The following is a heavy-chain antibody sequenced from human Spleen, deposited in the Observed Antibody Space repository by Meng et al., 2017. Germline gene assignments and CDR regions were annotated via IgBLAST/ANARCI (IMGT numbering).Heavy chain of an antibody. Sequence: GESLKISCAASGFTFSSYGMHWVRQAPGKGLEWVAVIWYDGSNKYYADSVKGRFTISRDNSKNSLYLQMNSLRAEDTAVYYCARDAKYCSGGSCYYVSLLWSHYFDYWGQGTLVTVSS. J-gene: IGHJ4*02. V-gene: IGHV3-33*01. CDR2: IWYDGSNK. D-gene: IGHD2-15*01. CDR3: ARDAKYCSGGSCYYVSLLWSHYFDY. CDR1: GFTFSSYG.